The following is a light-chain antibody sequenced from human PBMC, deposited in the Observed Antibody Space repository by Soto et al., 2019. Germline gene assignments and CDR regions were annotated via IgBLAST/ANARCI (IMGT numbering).Light chain of an antibody. V-gene: IGKV1-9*01. CDR1: QDISSF. CDR2: ATS. CDR3: QQLNDFPPT. Sequence: IQLTQSPSSLSASVGDRVTITCRASQDISSFLAWYQQKPGKAPQLLIYATSTLQRGVPSRFSVRGSGTDFTLIISSLQPEGFATYYCQQLNDFPPTCGGGTKVEIK. J-gene: IGKJ4*01.